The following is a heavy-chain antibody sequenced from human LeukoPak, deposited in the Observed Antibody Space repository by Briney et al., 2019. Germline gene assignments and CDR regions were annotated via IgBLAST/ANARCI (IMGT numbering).Heavy chain of an antibody. CDR3: ARDRPGIAVAGPPYYHYYYGMDV. CDR2: INHSGST. CDR1: GGSFSGYY. V-gene: IGHV4-34*01. Sequence: SETLSLTCAVYGGSFSGYYWSWIRQPPGKGLEWIGEINHSGSTNYNPSLKSRVTISVDTSKNQFSLKLSSVTAADTAVYYCARDRPGIAVAGPPYYHYYYGMDVWGQGTTVTVSS. D-gene: IGHD6-19*01. J-gene: IGHJ6*02.